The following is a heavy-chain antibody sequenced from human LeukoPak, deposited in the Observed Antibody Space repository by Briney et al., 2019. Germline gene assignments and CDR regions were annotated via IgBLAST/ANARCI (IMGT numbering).Heavy chain of an antibody. CDR3: ARETALTGYYYYYYYYMDV. CDR2: INHSGST. D-gene: IGHD3-9*01. J-gene: IGHJ6*03. Sequence: SETLSLTCAVYGGSFSGYYWSWIRQPPGKGLEWIGEINHSGSTNYNPSLKSRVTISVDTSKNQFSLKLSSVTAADTAVYYCARETALTGYYYYYYYYMDVWGKGTTVTVSS. V-gene: IGHV4-34*01. CDR1: GGSFSGYY.